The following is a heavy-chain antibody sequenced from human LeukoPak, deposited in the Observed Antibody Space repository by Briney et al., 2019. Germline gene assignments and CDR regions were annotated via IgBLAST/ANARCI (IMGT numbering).Heavy chain of an antibody. CDR1: GYTFTSYY. J-gene: IGHJ6*03. CDR3: ARGLWDGSGSYYNPDYYYYYMDV. V-gene: IGHV1-46*01. Sequence: ASVKVSCKASGYTFTSYYMHWVRQAPGQGLVWMGIINPSGGSTSYARKFQGRVTMTRDMSTSTVYMELSSLRSEDTAVYYCARGLWDGSGSYYNPDYYYYYMDVWGKGTTVTVSS. CDR2: INPSGGST. D-gene: IGHD3-10*01.